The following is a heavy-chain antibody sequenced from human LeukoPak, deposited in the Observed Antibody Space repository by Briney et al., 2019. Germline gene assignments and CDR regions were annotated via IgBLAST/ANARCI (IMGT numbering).Heavy chain of an antibody. Sequence: GGSLRLSCAASGFTFSSYAMSWVRQAPGKGPEWVSAISGSGGSTYYADSVKGRFTISRDNAKNSLHLQMNSLRAEDTAVYYCARVGTPQTGLFAFDIWGQGTMVTVSS. CDR3: ARVGTPQTGLFAFDI. CDR1: GFTFSSYA. CDR2: ISGSGGST. V-gene: IGHV3-23*01. D-gene: IGHD3-10*01. J-gene: IGHJ3*02.